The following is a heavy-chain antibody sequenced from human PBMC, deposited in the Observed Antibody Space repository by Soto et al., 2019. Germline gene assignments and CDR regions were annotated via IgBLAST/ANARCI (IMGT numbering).Heavy chain of an antibody. CDR2: ISAYNGNT. Sequence: ASVKVSCKASGYTFTSYGISWVRQAPGQGLEWMGWISAYNGNTNYAQKLQGRVTMTTDTSTSTAYMELRSLRSDDTAVYYCAREKEGILEWGYYYYYGMDVWGQGTTVTVSS. J-gene: IGHJ6*02. V-gene: IGHV1-18*01. CDR3: AREKEGILEWGYYYYYGMDV. D-gene: IGHD3-3*01. CDR1: GYTFTSYG.